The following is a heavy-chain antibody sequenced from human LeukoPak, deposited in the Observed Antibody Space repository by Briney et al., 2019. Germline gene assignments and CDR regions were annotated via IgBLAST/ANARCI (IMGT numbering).Heavy chain of an antibody. D-gene: IGHD1-26*01. CDR3: ARVGGGSYYGYYYYGMDV. CDR1: GYTFTSYD. Sequence: ASVTVSCKASGYTFTSYDINWVRQAPGQGLEWMGWMNPNSGNTGYAQKFQGRVTMTRNTSISTAYMELSSLRSEDTAVYYCARVGGGSYYGYYYYGMDVWGQGTTVTVSS. CDR2: MNPNSGNT. V-gene: IGHV1-8*01. J-gene: IGHJ6*02.